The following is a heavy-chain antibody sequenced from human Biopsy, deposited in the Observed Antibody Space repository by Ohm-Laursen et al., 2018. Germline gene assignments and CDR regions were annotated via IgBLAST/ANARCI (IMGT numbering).Heavy chain of an antibody. Sequence: GASVKVSCKASGYTFSSYGISWVRQAPGQGLEWMGWINTENGNTIYAQNLQGRVTMTADTSTSTAYMEVTSLRSDDTAVYYCARAYPPPGRRLVVVAGDFDCWGQGTRVTVSS. CDR3: ARAYPPPGRRLVVVAGDFDC. D-gene: IGHD2-15*01. V-gene: IGHV1-18*01. CDR2: INTENGNT. J-gene: IGHJ4*02. CDR1: GYTFSSYG.